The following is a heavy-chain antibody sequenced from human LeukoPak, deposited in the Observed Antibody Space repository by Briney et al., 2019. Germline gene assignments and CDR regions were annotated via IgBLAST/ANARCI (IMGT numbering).Heavy chain of an antibody. CDR2: IYYSGSK. Sequence: SETLSLTCTVSGGSITTFYWSWVRQPPGKGLEWIGYIYYSGSKNSNPSLKSRVTMSVDTSKNQFSLRLSSVTAADTAVYYCARSLISSWYFNWFDPWGQGTLVTVSS. CDR1: GGSITTFY. CDR3: ARSLISSWYFNWFDP. V-gene: IGHV4-59*12. J-gene: IGHJ5*02. D-gene: IGHD6-13*01.